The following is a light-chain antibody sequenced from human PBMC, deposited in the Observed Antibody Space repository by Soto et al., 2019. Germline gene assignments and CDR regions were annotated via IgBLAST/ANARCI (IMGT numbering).Light chain of an antibody. CDR2: DDN. J-gene: IGLJ1*01. Sequence: SYELTQPPSVSVAPGQTARITCGGNNIGSKSVHWYQQKPGQAPVLVVYDDNDRPSGIPERFSGSNSGNTATLTLSRVEAGDEADYYCQVWDASSDPLYVFGTGTKLTVL. CDR1: NIGSKS. V-gene: IGLV3-21*02. CDR3: QVWDASSDPLYV.